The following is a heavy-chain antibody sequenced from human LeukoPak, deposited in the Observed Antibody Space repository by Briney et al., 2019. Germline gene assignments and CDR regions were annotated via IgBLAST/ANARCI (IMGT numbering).Heavy chain of an antibody. CDR1: GYTFTSYD. J-gene: IGHJ4*02. CDR2: MNPNSGNT. CDR3: AREVSLYYFDY. D-gene: IGHD3-22*01. Sequence: GASVKVSCKASGYTFTSYDINWVRQATGQGLEWMGWMNPNSGNTGYAQKLQGRVTMTTDTSTSTAYMELRSLRSDDTAVYYCAREVSLYYFDYWGQGTLVTVSS. V-gene: IGHV1-8*02.